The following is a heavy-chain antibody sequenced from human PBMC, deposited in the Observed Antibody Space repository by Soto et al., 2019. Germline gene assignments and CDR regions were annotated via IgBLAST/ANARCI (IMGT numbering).Heavy chain of an antibody. J-gene: IGHJ4*02. CDR3: AKAREVTLVRVPSSY. V-gene: IGHV3-23*01. D-gene: IGHD3-10*01. CDR1: GFTFSTYW. CDR2: IGGSGDGT. Sequence: GGSLRLSCAASGFTFSTYWMSWVRQAPGKGLQWVSTIGGSGDGTYYADSVKGRFTISRDNSKNTLYLQMNSLRAEDTAVYYCAKAREVTLVRVPSSYWGQGTLVTVSS.